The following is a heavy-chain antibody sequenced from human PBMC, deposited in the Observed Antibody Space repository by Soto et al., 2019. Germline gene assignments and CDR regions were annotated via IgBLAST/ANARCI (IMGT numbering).Heavy chain of an antibody. CDR3: ARSPSIGYYASGRPLGPIDY. CDR1: GFTFSSYS. D-gene: IGHD3-10*01. J-gene: IGHJ4*02. CDR2: ISSSSSYI. Sequence: GSLRLSCVASGFTFSSYSMNWVRQAPGKGLEWVSSISSSSSYIYYTDSMKGRFIISRDNAKNSLYLQMNSLRAEDTAVYYCARSPSIGYYASGRPLGPIDYWGQGTLVTVS. V-gene: IGHV3-21*01.